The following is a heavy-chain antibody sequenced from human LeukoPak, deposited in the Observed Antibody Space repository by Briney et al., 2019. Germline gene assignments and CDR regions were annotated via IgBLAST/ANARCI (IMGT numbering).Heavy chain of an antibody. CDR3: EREGGPYRPLDY. J-gene: IGHJ4*02. V-gene: IGHV4-4*02. Sequence: PSETLCLTCGVSGGSLTNTTNWTGVRQPPGKGQEWIGEVNLQGSTNYNPSLMGRVAISADTSENHISLQLTSLSAADTAVYYCEREGGPYRPLDYSGQGTLVTVSS. CDR2: VNLQGST. CDR1: GGSLTNTTN.